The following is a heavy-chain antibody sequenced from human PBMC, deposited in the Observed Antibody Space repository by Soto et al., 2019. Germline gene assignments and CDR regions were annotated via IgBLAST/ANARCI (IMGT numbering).Heavy chain of an antibody. Sequence: ASVKVSCKASEYTFTSYAMHWVRQAPGQSLEWMGWINAGNGNTKYSQKFQGRVTITRDTSASTAYMELSSLRSEDTAVYYCATIAAAMKSDYWGQGTLVTVSS. J-gene: IGHJ4*02. CDR2: INAGNGNT. CDR1: EYTFTSYA. D-gene: IGHD6-13*01. CDR3: ATIAAAMKSDY. V-gene: IGHV1-3*01.